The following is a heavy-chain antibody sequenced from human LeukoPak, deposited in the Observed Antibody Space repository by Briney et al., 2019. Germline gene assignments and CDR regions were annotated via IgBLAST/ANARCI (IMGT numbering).Heavy chain of an antibody. CDR2: ISGSGGST. CDR1: GFTFSSYA. J-gene: IGHJ4*02. Sequence: GGSLRLSCAASGFTFSSYAMSWVRQAPGKGLEWVSAISGSGGSTYYADSVEGRFTISRDNSENTLYLQMNSLRAEDTAVYYCAKALSGNVPFDYWGQGTLVTVSS. V-gene: IGHV3-23*01. D-gene: IGHD4-23*01. CDR3: AKALSGNVPFDY.